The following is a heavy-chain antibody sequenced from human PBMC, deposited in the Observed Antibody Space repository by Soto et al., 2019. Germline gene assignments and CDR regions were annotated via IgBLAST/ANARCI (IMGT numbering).Heavy chain of an antibody. D-gene: IGHD3-3*01. CDR3: TRPGYYDFWSGYFDP. V-gene: IGHV3-73*01. J-gene: IGHJ5*02. Sequence: GGSLRRSCAGSGFTFSGTAMHWVRRASGEGLGWVGRIRSKANSYATAYAASVKGRFTISRDDSKNTAYLQMNSLKTEDTAVYYCTRPGYYDFWSGYFDPWGQGTLVTVSS. CDR2: IRSKANSYAT. CDR1: GFTFSGTA.